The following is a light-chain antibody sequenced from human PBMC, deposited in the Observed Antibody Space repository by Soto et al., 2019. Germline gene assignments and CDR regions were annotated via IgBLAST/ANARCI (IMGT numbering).Light chain of an antibody. CDR2: DAS. CDR3: QQRSNWLT. Sequence: EIVLTQSPATLSLSPGERATLSCRASQSVSSYLAWYQQKPGQAPRLLIYDASNRATGIPARFSGSRSGTDFTLTISGLEPEDFAVYYWQQRSNWLTFGGGTKVEIK. J-gene: IGKJ4*01. V-gene: IGKV3-11*01. CDR1: QSVSSY.